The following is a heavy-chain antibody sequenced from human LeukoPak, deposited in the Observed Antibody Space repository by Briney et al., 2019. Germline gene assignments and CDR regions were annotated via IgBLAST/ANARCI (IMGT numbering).Heavy chain of an antibody. J-gene: IGHJ3*02. D-gene: IGHD4-11*01. CDR1: GYTFINYG. Sequence: VASVKVSCKASGYTFINYGINWVRQAPGQGLEWMGWIIAYNGNTNYAQKLQGRITMTTDTSTSTAYMELRSLRSDDTAVYYCARVNYGDAFDIWGQGTMVTVSS. CDR3: ARVNYGDAFDI. CDR2: IIAYNGNT. V-gene: IGHV1-18*01.